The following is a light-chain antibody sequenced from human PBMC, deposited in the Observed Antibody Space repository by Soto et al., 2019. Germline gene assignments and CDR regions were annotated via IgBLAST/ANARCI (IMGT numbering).Light chain of an antibody. Sequence: QSALTQPPSASGSPGQSVTISCTGTSSDVGYYNFVSWYQQHPGKAPKLMIYEVSKRPSGVPDRFSGSKSGNTASLTVSGLQAEDEADYYCSSYAGSNNLVFGGGTKLTVL. V-gene: IGLV2-8*01. CDR3: SSYAGSNNLV. CDR2: EVS. CDR1: SSDVGYYNF. J-gene: IGLJ2*01.